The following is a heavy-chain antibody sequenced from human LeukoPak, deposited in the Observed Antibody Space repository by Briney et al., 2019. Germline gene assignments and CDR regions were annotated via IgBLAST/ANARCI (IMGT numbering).Heavy chain of an antibody. CDR2: IIPILGIA. V-gene: IGHV1-69*04. CDR1: GGTFSSYA. CDR3: ARGNYYSDSSGYYYFYFDY. D-gene: IGHD3-22*01. Sequence: SVKVSCKASGGTFSSYAISWVRQAPGQGLEWMGRIIPILGIANYAQKFQGRVTITADKSTSTAYMELSSLRSEDTAVYYCARGNYYSDSSGYYYFYFDYWGQGALVTVSS. J-gene: IGHJ4*02.